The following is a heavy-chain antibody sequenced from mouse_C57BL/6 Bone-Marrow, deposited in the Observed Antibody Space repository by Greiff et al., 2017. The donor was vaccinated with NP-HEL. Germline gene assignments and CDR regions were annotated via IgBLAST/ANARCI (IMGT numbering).Heavy chain of an antibody. CDR1: GYTFTNYW. J-gene: IGHJ3*01. Sequence: QVQLQQSGAELVRPGTSVKMSCKASGYTFTNYWIGWAKQRPGHGLEWIGDIYPGGGYTNYNEKFKGKATLTSDKSSSTAYMQFSSLTSEDSAIYYCARRTGTGAWFAYWGQGTLVTVSA. CDR3: ARRTGTGAWFAY. V-gene: IGHV1-63*01. CDR2: IYPGGGYT. D-gene: IGHD4-1*01.